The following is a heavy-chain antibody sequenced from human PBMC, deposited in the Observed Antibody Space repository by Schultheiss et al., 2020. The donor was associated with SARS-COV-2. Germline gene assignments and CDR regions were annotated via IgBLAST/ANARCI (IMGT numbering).Heavy chain of an antibody. J-gene: IGHJ4*02. Sequence: GGSLRLSCAASGFTVSSNYMSWVRQAPGKGLEWVSAISGSGGSTYYADSVKGRFTISRDNSKNTLYLQMNSLRAEDTAVYYCATQGGMITFGRGFDYWGQGTLVTVSS. V-gene: IGHV3-23*01. D-gene: IGHD3-16*01. CDR2: ISGSGGST. CDR1: GFTVSSNY. CDR3: ATQGGMITFGRGFDY.